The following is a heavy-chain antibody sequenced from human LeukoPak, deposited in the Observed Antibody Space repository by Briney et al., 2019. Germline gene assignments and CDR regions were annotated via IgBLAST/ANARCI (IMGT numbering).Heavy chain of an antibody. CDR1: GGTFSSYA. CDR3: ARPKAEYCYDSSGYFQFDY. CDR2: IIPIFGTA. Sequence: SVKVSCKASGGTFSSYAISWVRQAPGQGLEWMGRIIPIFGTANYAQKFQGRVTITTDESTSTAYMELSSLRSEDTAVYYCARPKAEYCYDSSGYFQFDYWGQGTLVTVSS. J-gene: IGHJ4*02. D-gene: IGHD3-22*01. V-gene: IGHV1-69*05.